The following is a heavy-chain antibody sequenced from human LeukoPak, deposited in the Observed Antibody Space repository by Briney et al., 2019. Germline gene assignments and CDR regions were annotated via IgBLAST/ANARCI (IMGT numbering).Heavy chain of an antibody. V-gene: IGHV1-46*01. Sequence: GASVKVSCKASGYTFTSYYMHWVRQAPGQGLEWMGIINPSGGSTSYAQKFQGRVTMTRDMSTSTVYMELSSLRSEDTAVYYCARAKARRITMIVVVPGAFDIRGQGTMVTVSS. J-gene: IGHJ3*02. CDR3: ARAKARRITMIVVVPGAFDI. CDR2: INPSGGST. CDR1: GYTFTSYY. D-gene: IGHD3-22*01.